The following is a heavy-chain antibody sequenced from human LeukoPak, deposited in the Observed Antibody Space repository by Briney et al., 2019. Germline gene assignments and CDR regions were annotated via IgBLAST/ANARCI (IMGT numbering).Heavy chain of an antibody. CDR3: ARDTATPSFDY. J-gene: IGHJ4*02. CDR2: TNWNGGST. Sequence: TGGSLRLSCAASGFTFDDYGMSWVRQAPGKGLEWVSGTNWNGGSTGYADSVKGRFTISRDNAKNSLYLQMNSLRAEDTAVYYCARDTATPSFDYWGQGTLVTVSS. V-gene: IGHV3-20*04. CDR1: GFTFDDYG. D-gene: IGHD5-18*01.